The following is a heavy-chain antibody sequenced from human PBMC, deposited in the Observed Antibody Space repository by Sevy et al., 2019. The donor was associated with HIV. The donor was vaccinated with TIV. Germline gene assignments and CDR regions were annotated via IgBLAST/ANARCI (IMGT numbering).Heavy chain of an antibody. Sequence: GGSLRLSCAVSGFSFDSYGMTWVRQAPGKGLEWVSAISGSGTRTYYADSVKGRFIISTDNSKNTLDLQMNSLRAEDTAIYYCAKGGGGHYDPDEIAYYFYYYNMDVWGKGTTVTVSS. D-gene: IGHD3-22*01. CDR1: GFSFDSYG. CDR3: AKGGGGHYDPDEIAYYFYYYNMDV. CDR2: ISGSGTRT. V-gene: IGHV3-23*01. J-gene: IGHJ6*03.